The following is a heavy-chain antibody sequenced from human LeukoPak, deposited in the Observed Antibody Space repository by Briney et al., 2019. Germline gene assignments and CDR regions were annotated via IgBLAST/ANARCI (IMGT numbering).Heavy chain of an antibody. CDR2: ISSNGDTT. CDR3: AKAGIAVAGPLSYFDY. D-gene: IGHD6-19*01. CDR1: GFTFSNYY. Sequence: GGSLRLSCSASGFTFSNYYMHWVRQAPGKGLEYVSMISSNGDTTYYADSVKGRFTISRDNSKDTLYLQMNSLRAEDTAVYYCAKAGIAVAGPLSYFDYWGQGTLVTVSS. J-gene: IGHJ4*02. V-gene: IGHV3-64*04.